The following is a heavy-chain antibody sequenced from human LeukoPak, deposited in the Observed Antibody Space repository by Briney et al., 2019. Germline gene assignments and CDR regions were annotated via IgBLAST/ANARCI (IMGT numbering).Heavy chain of an antibody. J-gene: IGHJ5*02. CDR3: ASHRVGIAAAGNWFDP. Sequence: ASVQVSCKASGGTFSSYAISWVRQAPGQGLEWMGRIIPILGIANYAQKFQGRVTITADKSTSTAYMEPSSLRSEDTAVYYCASHRVGIAAAGNWFDPWGQGTLVTVSS. CDR2: IIPILGIA. D-gene: IGHD6-13*01. CDR1: GGTFSSYA. V-gene: IGHV1-69*04.